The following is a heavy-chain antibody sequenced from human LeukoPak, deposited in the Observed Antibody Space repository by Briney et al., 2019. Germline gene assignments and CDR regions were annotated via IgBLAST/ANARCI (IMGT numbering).Heavy chain of an antibody. CDR2: INHSGST. CDR3: ALYYYYGMDV. Sequence: PSETLCLTCAVYGGSFSGYYWSWVRQPPGKGLEWVGEINHSGSTNYNPSLKSRVTISVATSKHQFSLKLSSVTAADTAVYYCALYYYYGMDVWGQGTTVTVSS. V-gene: IGHV4-34*01. J-gene: IGHJ6*02. CDR1: GGSFSGYY.